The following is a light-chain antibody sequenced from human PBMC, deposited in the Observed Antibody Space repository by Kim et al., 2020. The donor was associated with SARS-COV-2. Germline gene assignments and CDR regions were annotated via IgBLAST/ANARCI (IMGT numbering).Light chain of an antibody. V-gene: IGKV2-28*01. CDR3: MQTLQTPFT. CDR2: LGS. Sequence: DIVMTQSPLSLPVTPGEPASISCRSNQSLLHNNGHNYLHWYLQKPGQSPQLLIFLGSNWISGVPDRFSGSGSGTDFTLKISRVEAEDVGVYYCMQTLQTPFTFGGGTKVDIK. J-gene: IGKJ4*01. CDR1: QSLLHNNGHNY.